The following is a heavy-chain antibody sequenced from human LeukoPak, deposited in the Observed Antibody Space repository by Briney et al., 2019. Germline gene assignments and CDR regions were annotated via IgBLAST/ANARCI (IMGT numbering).Heavy chain of an antibody. J-gene: IGHJ4*02. CDR2: INPDDGST. CDR1: GFTFRKYW. CDR3: ARDGQDYYDSSGYCRY. V-gene: IGHV3-74*01. D-gene: IGHD3-22*01. Sequence: PGGSLRLSCTASGFTFRKYWLHWVRQAPGKGLVWVSRINPDDGSTSYADSVKGRFTISRENSKNTLYLQMNSLRAEDTAVYYCARDGQDYYDSSGYCRYWGQGTLVTVSS.